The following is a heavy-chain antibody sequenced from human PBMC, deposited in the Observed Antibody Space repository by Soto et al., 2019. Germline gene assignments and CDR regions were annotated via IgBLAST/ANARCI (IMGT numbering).Heavy chain of an antibody. D-gene: IGHD6-19*01. Sequence: SETLSLTCPVSGGSISSYYWSWIRQPPGKGLEWIGYIYYSGSTDYNPSLKSRVTISVDTSKNQFSLKLSSVTAADTAVYYCAGRGIAVAGTVFDYWGKGTLVTVSS. CDR2: IYYSGST. J-gene: IGHJ4*02. CDR1: GGSISSYY. CDR3: AGRGIAVAGTVFDY. V-gene: IGHV4-59*01.